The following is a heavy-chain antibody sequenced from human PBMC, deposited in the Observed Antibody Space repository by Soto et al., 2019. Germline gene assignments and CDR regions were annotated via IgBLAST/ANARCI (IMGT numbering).Heavy chain of an antibody. CDR1: GFTFSSYA. V-gene: IGHV3-30-3*01. CDR3: ARDGGQLLYYYYGMDV. D-gene: IGHD1-1*01. J-gene: IGHJ6*02. CDR2: ISYDGSNK. Sequence: QVQLVESGGGVVQPGRSLRLSCAASGFTFSSYAMHWVRQAPGKGLEWVAVISYDGSNKYYADSVKGRFTISRDNSKNTLYLQMNSLRAEDTAVYYCARDGGQLLYYYYGMDVWGQGTTVTGSS.